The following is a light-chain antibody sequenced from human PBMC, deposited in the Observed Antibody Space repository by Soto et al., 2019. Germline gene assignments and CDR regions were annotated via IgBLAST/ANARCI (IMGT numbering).Light chain of an antibody. CDR3: QQYNNWPYT. Sequence: EIVMTQSPATLSVSPGERATLSCRASQSVGSNLAWYQQSPGQAPRPLIFGASTRAIGIPPRFSGSGSGTEFTLTISSLQSEDFAVYFCQQYNNWPYTFGRGTKLEIK. J-gene: IGKJ2*01. V-gene: IGKV3-15*01. CDR2: GAS. CDR1: QSVGSN.